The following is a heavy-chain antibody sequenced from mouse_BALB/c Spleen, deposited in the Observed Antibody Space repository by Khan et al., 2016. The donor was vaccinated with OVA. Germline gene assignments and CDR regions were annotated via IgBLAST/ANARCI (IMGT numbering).Heavy chain of an antibody. CDR3: ARSTYRYAFAY. V-gene: IGHV3-8*02. J-gene: IGHJ3*01. CDR1: GDSITSGY. CDR2: MIYTGYT. Sequence: EVKLLESGPSLVKPSQTLSLTCSVTGDSITSGYWSWIRKFPGNKREYMGYMIYTGYTDYNPSLKSRLSITRHTSNTPYYLQLNSVTTEDTATYYCARSTYRYAFAYWGPATLVTVSA. D-gene: IGHD2-14*01.